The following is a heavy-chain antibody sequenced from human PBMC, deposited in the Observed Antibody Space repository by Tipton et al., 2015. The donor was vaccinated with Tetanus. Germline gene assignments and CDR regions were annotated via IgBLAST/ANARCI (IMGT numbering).Heavy chain of an antibody. CDR2: ISSTSRYI. J-gene: IGHJ4*02. Sequence: SLRLSCEVSGFSFSNYKMNWVRQGPGRGLEWVSSISSTSRYINYADSVKGRFTISRDNAKNSLFLEMNGLRADDTAVYYCVSGSALDYWGQGTLITVSS. D-gene: IGHD6-25*01. V-gene: IGHV3-21*01. CDR1: GFSFSNYK. CDR3: VSGSALDY.